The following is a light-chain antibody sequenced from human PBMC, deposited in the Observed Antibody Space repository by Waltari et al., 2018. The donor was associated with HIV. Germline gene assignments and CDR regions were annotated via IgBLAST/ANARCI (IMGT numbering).Light chain of an antibody. CDR2: YDS. V-gene: IGLV3-21*04. CDR3: QVWDSSSDHVV. J-gene: IGLJ2*01. CDR1: NIGSKS. Sequence: SYVLTQPPSVSVAPGKTARITCGGSNIGSKSLQWYQQKPGQAPVLVIYYDSDRPSGIPEGFSGSNSGNTATLTISRVEAGDEADYYCQVWDSSSDHVVFGGGTKLTVL.